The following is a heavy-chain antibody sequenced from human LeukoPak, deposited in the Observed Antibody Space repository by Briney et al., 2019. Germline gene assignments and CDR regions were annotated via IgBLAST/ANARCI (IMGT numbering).Heavy chain of an antibody. V-gene: IGHV1-2*02. J-gene: IGHJ3*02. D-gene: IGHD3-3*01. CDR3: AREIRTTIFGVVTRGAFDI. CDR1: GYTFTGYY. CDR2: INPNSGGT. Sequence: ASVKVPCKASGYTFTGYYMHWVRQAPGQGLEWMGWINPNSGGTNYAQKFQGRVTMTRDTSISTAYMELSRLRSDDTAVYYCAREIRTTIFGVVTRGAFDIWGQGTMVTVSS.